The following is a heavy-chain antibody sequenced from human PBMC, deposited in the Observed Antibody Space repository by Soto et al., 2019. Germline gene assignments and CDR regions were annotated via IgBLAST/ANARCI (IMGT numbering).Heavy chain of an antibody. J-gene: IGHJ4*02. CDR1: GGSASSGSYY. V-gene: IGHV4-61*01. CDR3: ARDYGDSTFDY. D-gene: IGHD4-17*01. Sequence: PSDTLSLTCTVSGGSASSGSYYWSWIRQPPGKGLERIGYIYYSGSTNYNPSLKSRVTISVDTSKNQFSLKLSSVTAADTAVYYCARDYGDSTFDYWGQGTLVTVSS. CDR2: IYYSGST.